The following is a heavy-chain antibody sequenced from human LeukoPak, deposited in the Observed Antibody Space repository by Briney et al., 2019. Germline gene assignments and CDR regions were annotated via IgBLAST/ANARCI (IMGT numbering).Heavy chain of an antibody. CDR3: ARPRPSSGTYYDFGSGLGGDAFDI. J-gene: IGHJ3*02. CDR1: GGSISSSNW. CDR2: IYHSGST. Sequence: SETLSLTCAVSGGSISSSNWWSWVRQPPGKGLEWIGEIYHSGSTNYNPSLKSRVTISVDKSENQFSLKLSSVTAADTAVYYCARPRPSSGTYYDFGSGLGGDAFDIWGQGTMVTVSS. V-gene: IGHV4-4*02. D-gene: IGHD3-3*01.